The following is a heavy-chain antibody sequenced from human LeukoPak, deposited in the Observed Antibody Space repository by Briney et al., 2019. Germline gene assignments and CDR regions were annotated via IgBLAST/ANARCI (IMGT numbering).Heavy chain of an antibody. CDR3: ARLQRNYYDSSGYYSGYDAFDI. CDR2: INSDGSST. D-gene: IGHD3-22*01. CDR1: GFTFSSYW. Sequence: PGGSLRLSCAASGFTFSSYWMHWVRQAPGKGLVWVSRINSDGSSTSYADSVKGRFTISRDNAKNTLHLQMNSLRAEDTAVYYCARLQRNYYDSSGYYSGYDAFDIWGQGTMVTVSS. V-gene: IGHV3-74*01. J-gene: IGHJ3*02.